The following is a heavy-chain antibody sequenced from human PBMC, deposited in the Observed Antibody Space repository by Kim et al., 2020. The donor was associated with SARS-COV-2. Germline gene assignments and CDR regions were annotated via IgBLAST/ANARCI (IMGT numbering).Heavy chain of an antibody. Sequence: PFTISRDNAKNSLYLQMNSLRAEDTAVYYCARANYDSSGYYDYTYNWFDPWGQGTLVTVSS. CDR3: ARANYDSSGYYDYTYNWFDP. D-gene: IGHD3-22*01. V-gene: IGHV3-11*06. J-gene: IGHJ5*02.